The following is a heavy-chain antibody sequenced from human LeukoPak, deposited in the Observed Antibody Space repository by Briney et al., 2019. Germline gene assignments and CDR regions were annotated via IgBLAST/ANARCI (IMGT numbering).Heavy chain of an antibody. CDR2: ISYDGSNK. CDR1: GFTFSRNG. V-gene: IGHV3-30*18. D-gene: IGHD3-3*01. J-gene: IGHJ4*02. Sequence: TGGSLRLSCEASGFTFSRNGMHWVRQAPGKGLEWVAVISYDGSNKYYAASVKGRFTISRDNSKNTLYLQMNSLRAEDTAVYYCAKGITIFGVVDYFDYWGQGTLVTVSS. CDR3: AKGITIFGVVDYFDY.